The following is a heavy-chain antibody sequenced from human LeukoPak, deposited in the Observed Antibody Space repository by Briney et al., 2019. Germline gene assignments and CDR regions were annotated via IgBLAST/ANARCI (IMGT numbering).Heavy chain of an antibody. CDR2: VYKRQSA. CDR1: VGSISSFS. Sequence: SETLSLTCSVSVGSISSFSWAWIRQPPGKGLEWIGFVYKRQSANYHPSLESRLAISVDTSNNQFSLKLTSVTAADAAVYYCASVSGPGVATGSRTFDLWGQGTMVTVSS. CDR3: ASVSGPGVATGSRTFDL. D-gene: IGHD2-8*01. J-gene: IGHJ3*01. V-gene: IGHV4-59*01.